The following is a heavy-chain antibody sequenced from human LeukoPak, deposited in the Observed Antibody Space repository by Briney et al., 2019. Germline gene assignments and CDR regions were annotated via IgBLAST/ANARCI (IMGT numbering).Heavy chain of an antibody. J-gene: IGHJ3*01. CDR3: TRGRLPADAFDV. V-gene: IGHV1-18*01. D-gene: IGHD2-2*01. CDR1: GYTFTTFG. CDR2: ISTYNSNI. Sequence: ASVKVSCKASGYTFTTFGFTWVRQAPGQGLEWLGWISTYNSNINYAQNLQDRLTLTTATSTSTAYMDLSSLRFDDTAMYYCTRGRLPADAFDVWGQGTLVTVSS.